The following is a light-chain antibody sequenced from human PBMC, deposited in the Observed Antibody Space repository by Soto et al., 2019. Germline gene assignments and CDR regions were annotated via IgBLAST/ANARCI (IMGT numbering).Light chain of an antibody. CDR2: AAS. J-gene: IGKJ5*01. CDR3: QQYGSSPIT. CDR1: QSVSSSS. Sequence: EIVLTQSPGTLSLSPGERATLSCRASQSVSSSSLAWYQQEPGQAPRLLIYAASTRATGVPDRFSGSGSGKDFTLTISRLVPEDLAVYYCQQYGSSPITFGQGTRLEIK. V-gene: IGKV3-20*01.